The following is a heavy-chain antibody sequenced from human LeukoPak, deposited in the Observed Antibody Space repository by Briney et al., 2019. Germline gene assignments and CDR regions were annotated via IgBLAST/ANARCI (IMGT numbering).Heavy chain of an antibody. D-gene: IGHD2-2*01. CDR2: IKQDGSEK. Sequence: GGSLRLSCAASGFTFSSYSMSWVRQAPGKGLEWVANIKQDGSEKYYVDSVKGRFTISRDNAKNSLYLQMNSLRAEDTAVYYCARLCVPAAGFDYWGQGTLVTVSS. V-gene: IGHV3-7*01. CDR1: GFTFSSYS. J-gene: IGHJ4*02. CDR3: ARLCVPAAGFDY.